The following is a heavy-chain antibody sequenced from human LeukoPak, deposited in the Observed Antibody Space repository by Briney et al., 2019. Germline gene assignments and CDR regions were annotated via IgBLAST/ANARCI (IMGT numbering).Heavy chain of an antibody. CDR1: GFTLSSYA. J-gene: IGHJ5*02. D-gene: IGHD6-19*01. V-gene: IGHV3-23*01. CDR3: PKDLPMYCSGWYFFRS. Sequence: GGSLRLSCAASGFTLSSYAMRWVGQARGKGLEGVPDISGSGGSTYYADYVKGRFTISRDNSKNTLYLQMTSLSADYTAVYYCPKDLPMYCSGWYFFRSWGQGTLVTVSS. CDR2: ISGSGGST.